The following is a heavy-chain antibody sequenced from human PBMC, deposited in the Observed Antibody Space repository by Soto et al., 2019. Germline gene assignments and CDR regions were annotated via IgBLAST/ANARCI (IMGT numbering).Heavy chain of an antibody. V-gene: IGHV1-46*01. J-gene: IGHJ4*02. D-gene: IGHD1-26*01. CDR2: INPTSGTT. Sequence: ASVKVSCKASGYTFANYHMHWVRQAPGQGLEWMGIINPTSGTTTYAQRFQGRVTMTRDTSTTTVYMELSSLGSVDTAVYYCATVRTVMYTGVQYFFDYWVPETLLVTGSS. CDR1: GYTFANYH. CDR3: ATVRTVMYTGVQYFFDY.